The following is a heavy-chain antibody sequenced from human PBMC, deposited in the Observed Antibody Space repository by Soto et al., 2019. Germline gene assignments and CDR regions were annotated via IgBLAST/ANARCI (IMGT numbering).Heavy chain of an antibody. Sequence: QITLKESGPTLVTPTQTLTLTCAFSGFSVRSSGVAVGWIRQPPGKALEWLALIYWDNDKRYSPSLKSRLTIARDTSKNQVVLTMTNVGPADTATYYCAHGTSSINHGYDYWGHGTLVNVSS. CDR1: GFSVRSSGVA. CDR2: IYWDNDK. D-gene: IGHD2-2*03. CDR3: AHGTSSINHGYDY. V-gene: IGHV2-5*02. J-gene: IGHJ4*01.